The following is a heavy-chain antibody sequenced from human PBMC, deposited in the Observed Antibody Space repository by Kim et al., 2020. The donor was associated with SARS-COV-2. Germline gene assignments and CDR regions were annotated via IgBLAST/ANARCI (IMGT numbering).Heavy chain of an antibody. V-gene: IGHV1-18*01. J-gene: IGHJ6*02. CDR1: GYTFTSYG. CDR3: ARCRYQLLDYYYYGMDV. D-gene: IGHD2-2*01. Sequence: ASVKVSCKASGYTFTSYGISWVRQAPGQGLEWMGWISAYNGNTNYAQKLQGRVTMTTDTSTSTAYMELRSLRSDDTAVYYCARCRYQLLDYYYYGMDVWGQGTTVTVSS. CDR2: ISAYNGNT.